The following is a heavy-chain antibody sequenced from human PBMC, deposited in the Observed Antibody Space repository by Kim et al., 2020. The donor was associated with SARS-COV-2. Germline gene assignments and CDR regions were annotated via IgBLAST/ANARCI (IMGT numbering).Heavy chain of an antibody. Sequence: GGSLRLSCAASGFAFSDYAMSWVRQAPGKGLEWVSDISGSSISTYYTDSVKGRFTISRDNSKNTLYLQMNSLRADDTAVYYCVKSPHDYVAWDAFDICG. CDR1: GFAFSDYA. J-gene: IGHJ3*02. CDR3: VKSPHDYVAWDAFDI. D-gene: IGHD3-16*01. V-gene: IGHV3-23*01. CDR2: ISGSSIST.